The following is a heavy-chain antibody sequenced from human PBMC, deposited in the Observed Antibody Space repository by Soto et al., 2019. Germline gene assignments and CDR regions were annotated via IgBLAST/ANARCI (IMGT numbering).Heavy chain of an antibody. D-gene: IGHD3-22*01. V-gene: IGHV3-7*03. Sequence: PXGSLRLSCAAAGFTFSSYWMSWVRQAPGKGLEWVANIKQDGSEKYYVDSVKGRFTISRDNAKNSLYLQMNSLRAEDTAVYYCARVPYYYDSSGYSYWYFDPWGRGNLVTVSS. CDR2: IKQDGSEK. CDR1: GFTFSSYW. J-gene: IGHJ2*01. CDR3: ARVPYYYDSSGYSYWYFDP.